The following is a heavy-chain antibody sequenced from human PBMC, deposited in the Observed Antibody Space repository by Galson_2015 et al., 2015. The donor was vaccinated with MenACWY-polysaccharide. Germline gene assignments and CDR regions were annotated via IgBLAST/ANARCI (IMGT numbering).Heavy chain of an antibody. J-gene: IGHJ4*02. D-gene: IGHD1-26*01. CDR1: GFTFSSYA. CDR3: ARSSYSGSYVIDY. Sequence: SLRLSCAASGFTFSSYAMSWVRQAPGKGLEWVSAISSSGSTIYYADSVKGRFTISRDNAKNSLYLQMNSLRAEDTAVYYCARSSYSGSYVIDYWGQGTLVTVSS. V-gene: IGHV3-11*01. CDR2: ISSSGSTI.